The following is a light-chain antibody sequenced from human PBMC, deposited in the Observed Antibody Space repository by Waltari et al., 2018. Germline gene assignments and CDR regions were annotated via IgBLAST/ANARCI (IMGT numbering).Light chain of an antibody. CDR1: QRISSW. CDR2: KAS. Sequence: DIQMTQSPSTLSASVGDRVTIPCRASQRISSWLAWYQQKPGKAPKLLIYKASSLESGVPSRFSGSGSGTEFTLTISSLQPDDFATYYCQQYNSYLMYTFGQGTKLEIK. V-gene: IGKV1-5*03. J-gene: IGKJ2*01. CDR3: QQYNSYLMYT.